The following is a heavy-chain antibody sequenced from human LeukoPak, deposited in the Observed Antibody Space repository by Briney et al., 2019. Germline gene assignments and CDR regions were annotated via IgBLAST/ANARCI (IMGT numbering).Heavy chain of an antibody. Sequence: SETLSLTCAVYGGPFSGYYWSWIRQPPGKGLEWIGEINHSGSTNYNPSLKSRVTISVDTSKNQFSLKLSSVTAADTAVYYCARVRELGNWGQGTLVTVSS. CDR3: ARVRELGN. V-gene: IGHV4-34*01. D-gene: IGHD1-26*01. CDR1: GGPFSGYY. J-gene: IGHJ4*02. CDR2: INHSGST.